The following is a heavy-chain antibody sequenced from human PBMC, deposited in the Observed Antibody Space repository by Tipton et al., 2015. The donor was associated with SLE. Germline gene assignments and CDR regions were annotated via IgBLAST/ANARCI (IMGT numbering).Heavy chain of an antibody. Sequence: SLRLSCAVSGFLVTYNYMSWVRQAPGKGPEWVSVIYGGGTTYYADSVQGRFTISRDNLKNTLYLQMNTLRAEDTAVYYCVREKGPKDAFDIWGQGTIVTVSP. CDR3: VREKGPKDAFDI. CDR2: IYGGGTT. J-gene: IGHJ3*02. V-gene: IGHV3-53*05. CDR1: GFLVTYNY.